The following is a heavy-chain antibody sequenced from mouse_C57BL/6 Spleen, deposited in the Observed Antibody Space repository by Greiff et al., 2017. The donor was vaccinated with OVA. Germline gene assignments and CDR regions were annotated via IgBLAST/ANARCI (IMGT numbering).Heavy chain of an antibody. J-gene: IGHJ2*01. CDR2: IYPGDGDT. D-gene: IGHD1-1*01. CDR3: AREGYGSVFDY. V-gene: IGHV1-80*01. CDR1: GYAFSSYW. Sequence: QVQLQQSGAELVKPGASVKISCKASGYAFSSYWMNWVKQRPGKGLEWIGQIYPGDGDTNYNGKFKGKATLTADKSSSTAYMQLSSLTSEDSAVYFCAREGYGSVFDYWGQGTTLTVSS.